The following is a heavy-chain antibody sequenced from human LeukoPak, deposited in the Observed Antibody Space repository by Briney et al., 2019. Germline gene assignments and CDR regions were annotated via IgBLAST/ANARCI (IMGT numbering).Heavy chain of an antibody. Sequence: PGGSLRLSCAASGFTFSSYGMHWVRQAPGKGLEWVSGISWNSGSIGYADSVKGRFTISRDNAKNSLYLQMNSLRAEDTALYYCAKDILDYDFWSGFGTWGQGTLVTVSS. D-gene: IGHD3-3*01. J-gene: IGHJ5*02. CDR2: ISWNSGSI. CDR3: AKDILDYDFWSGFGT. CDR1: GFTFSSYG. V-gene: IGHV3-9*01.